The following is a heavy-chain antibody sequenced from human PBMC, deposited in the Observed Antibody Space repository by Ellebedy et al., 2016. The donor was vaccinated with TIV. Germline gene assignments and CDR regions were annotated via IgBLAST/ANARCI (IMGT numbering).Heavy chain of an antibody. CDR2: LSASGISV. CDR1: GFTFGSYA. V-gene: IGHV3-23*01. Sequence: GESLKISCAASGFTFGSYAMNWVRQAPGQGLEWVSTLSASGISVYYADSVKGRFTVFRDNSKNPLYMEMNGLRADDTAIYYCAKMSHYGGFDFWGQGALVTVSS. D-gene: IGHD4-23*01. J-gene: IGHJ4*02. CDR3: AKMSHYGGFDF.